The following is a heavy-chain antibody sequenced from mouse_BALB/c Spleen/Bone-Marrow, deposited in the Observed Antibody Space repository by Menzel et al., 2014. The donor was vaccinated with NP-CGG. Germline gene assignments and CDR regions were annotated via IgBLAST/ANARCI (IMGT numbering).Heavy chain of an antibody. D-gene: IGHD1-1*01. CDR3: TGSYGSSYEYYFDY. Sequence: QMQLKQSGAELVRPGASVKLSCKASGYTFTSYWINWVKQRPGQGLEWIGNIYPSDSYTNYNQKFKDKATLTVDKSSSTAYMQLSSPTSEDSAVYYCTGSYGSSYEYYFDYWGQGTTLTVSS. CDR2: IYPSDSYT. V-gene: IGHV1-69*02. CDR1: GYTFTSYW. J-gene: IGHJ2*01.